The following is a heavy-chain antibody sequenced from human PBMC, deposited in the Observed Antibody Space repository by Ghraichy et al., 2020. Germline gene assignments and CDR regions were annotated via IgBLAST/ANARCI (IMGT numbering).Heavy chain of an antibody. CDR1: RSTLSTNS. D-gene: IGHD3-22*01. V-gene: IGHV3-48*02. Sequence: GGSLRLSCAAYRSTLSTNSMNWVRQPPGKWLEWVSYISSSSSTIYYADSVKGRFTISRDNAKNSLYLQMNSLRDEDTAVYYCARDDYYDSSGYYYYYGMDVWGKGSTVTVSP. J-gene: IGHJ6*04. CDR2: ISSSSSTI. CDR3: ARDDYYDSSGYYYYYGMDV.